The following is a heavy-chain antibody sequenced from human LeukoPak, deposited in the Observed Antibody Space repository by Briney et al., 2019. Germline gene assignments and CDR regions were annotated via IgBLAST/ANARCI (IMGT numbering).Heavy chain of an antibody. CDR3: AGAFNGNGPFDY. Sequence: SETLSLTCAVYGGSFSSYYWSWIRQPPGKGLEWIGEINHSGSTNYNPSLKSRVTISVDTSKNQFSLKLSSVTAADTAVYYCAGAFNGNGPFDYWGQGTLVTVSS. J-gene: IGHJ4*02. D-gene: IGHD2-8*01. V-gene: IGHV4-34*01. CDR1: GGSFSSYY. CDR2: INHSGST.